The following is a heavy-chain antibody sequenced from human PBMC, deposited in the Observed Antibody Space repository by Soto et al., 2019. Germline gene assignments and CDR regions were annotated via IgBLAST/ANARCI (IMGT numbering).Heavy chain of an antibody. CDR2: SYTSGST. Sequence: QVQLQESAPGLVKPSETLSLTCTVSGGSISSYNWSWIRQPAGKGLECIGRSYTSGSTDYTPTLMSRVTTSVDRSKNQFSRRLSSVTAADTAVYYCARAGYCSSTSCYREGFDPWGEG. D-gene: IGHD2-2*02. CDR3: ARAGYCSSTSCYREGFDP. V-gene: IGHV4-4*07. CDR1: GGSISSYN. J-gene: IGHJ5*02.